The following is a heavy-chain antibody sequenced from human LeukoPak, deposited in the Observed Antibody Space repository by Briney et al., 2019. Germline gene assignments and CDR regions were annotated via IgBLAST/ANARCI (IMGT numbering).Heavy chain of an antibody. J-gene: IGHJ5*02. V-gene: IGHV1-2*02. Sequence: ASVKVSCKASGYTFTGYYMHWVRQAPGQGLEWMGLINPKSGGTNYAQKFQGRVTMTRYTSISTAYMELSRLRSDDTAVYYCARDPSSSWYLFGFWFDPWGQGTLVTVSS. CDR2: INPKSGGT. CDR1: GYTFTGYY. D-gene: IGHD6-13*01. CDR3: ARDPSSSWYLFGFWFDP.